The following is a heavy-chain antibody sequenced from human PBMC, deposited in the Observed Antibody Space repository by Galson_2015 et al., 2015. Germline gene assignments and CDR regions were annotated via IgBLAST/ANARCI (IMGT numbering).Heavy chain of an antibody. CDR2: IWSDGSNK. V-gene: IGHV3-33*01. CDR1: GFTFSSYG. Sequence: SLRLSCAASGFTFSSYGMHWVRQAPGRGLEWVAVIWSDGSNKYYADSVKGRFTISRDNSKNTLYLQMNSLRAEDTAVYYCARDYVGYCSSASCHGGGFDYWGQGTLVTVSS. D-gene: IGHD2-2*01. CDR3: ARDYVGYCSSASCHGGGFDY. J-gene: IGHJ4*02.